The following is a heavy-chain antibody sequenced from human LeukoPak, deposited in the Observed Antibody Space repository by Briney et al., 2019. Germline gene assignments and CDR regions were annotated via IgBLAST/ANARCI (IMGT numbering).Heavy chain of an antibody. D-gene: IGHD1-1*01. Sequence: GGSLRLSCAASGFTFSSYGMHWVRQAPSKGLEWVGVIWYDGSNKYYADSVKGRFTISRDNSKNTLCLQMNSLRAEDTAVYYCAREQNWQDAFDIWGQGTMVTVSS. CDR2: IWYDGSNK. J-gene: IGHJ3*02. CDR3: AREQNWQDAFDI. V-gene: IGHV3-33*01. CDR1: GFTFSSYG.